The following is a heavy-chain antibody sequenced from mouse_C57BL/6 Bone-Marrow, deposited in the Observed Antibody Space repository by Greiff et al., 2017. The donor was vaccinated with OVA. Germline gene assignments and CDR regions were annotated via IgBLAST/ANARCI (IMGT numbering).Heavy chain of an antibody. CDR1: GYTFTSYW. D-gene: IGHD4-1*01. V-gene: IGHV1-7*01. Sequence: VQLQQSGAELAKPGASVKLSCKASGYTFTSYWMHWVKQRPGQGLEWIGYINPSSGYTKYNQKFKDKATMTADKSSSTAYMQLSSLTYEDSAVYYCAGSDWADYFDYWGQGTTLTVSS. CDR2: INPSSGYT. J-gene: IGHJ2*01. CDR3: AGSDWADYFDY.